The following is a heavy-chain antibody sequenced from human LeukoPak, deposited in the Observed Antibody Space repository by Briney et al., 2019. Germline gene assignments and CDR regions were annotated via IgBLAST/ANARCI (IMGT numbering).Heavy chain of an antibody. CDR3: ARDPPGDSGLDC. V-gene: IGHV1-2*02. Sequence: ASVKVSCKTSGYTFIDYHVHWVRQAPSQGLEWMGWIEPHSGGTDFAEKFHGRLTMTRDTSITTVYMEMTRLTSDDTAVYYCARDPPGDSGLDCWGQGTLVTVSS. CDR2: IEPHSGGT. J-gene: IGHJ4*02. D-gene: IGHD1-26*01. CDR1: GYTFIDYH.